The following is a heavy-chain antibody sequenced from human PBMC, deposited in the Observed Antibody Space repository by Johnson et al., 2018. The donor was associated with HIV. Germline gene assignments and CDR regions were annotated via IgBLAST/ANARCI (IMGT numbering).Heavy chain of an antibody. J-gene: IGHJ3*02. CDR1: GFIVSSNY. CDR3: ARAVPGRGVFDI. Sequence: VQLVESGGGLIQPGGSLRLSCAASGFIVSSNYMSWVRQAPGKGLEWVSVVYSDGITFYADSVKGRFTISRDNYKNTLYLQMNSLRTEDTAVYYCARAVPGRGVFDIWGQGTMVTVSS. D-gene: IGHD2-8*01. CDR2: VYSDGIT. V-gene: IGHV3-53*01.